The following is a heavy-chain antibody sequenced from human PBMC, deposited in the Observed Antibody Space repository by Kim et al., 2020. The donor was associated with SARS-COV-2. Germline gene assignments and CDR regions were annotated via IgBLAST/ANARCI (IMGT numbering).Heavy chain of an antibody. J-gene: IGHJ3*01. CDR3: ARNYGSATMIGDV. CDR1: GFTFSPFA. Sequence: GGSLRLSCIASGFTFSPFAMHWVRQAPGKGLEWVAVIRFDERKRYYAESVKDRFTSSRDNSKNTLYLQMNSLSAEDTAIYFCARNYGSATMIGDVWGLGTVVNVSS. D-gene: IGHD3-10*01. V-gene: IGHV3-33*01. CDR2: IRFDERKR.